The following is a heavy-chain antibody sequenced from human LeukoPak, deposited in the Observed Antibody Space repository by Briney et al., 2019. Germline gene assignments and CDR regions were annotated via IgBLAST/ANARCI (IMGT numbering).Heavy chain of an antibody. D-gene: IGHD6-6*01. Sequence: GGSLRLSCAVSGFTFSGFWVSWSRQAPGKGLEWVASINSDGSEGYYADVVKGRFTISRDNAKNSLYLQINSLRAEDTAVYYCARSSYSSSSSVWGQGTMVTVSS. CDR1: GFTFSGFW. CDR2: INSDGSEG. J-gene: IGHJ3*01. CDR3: ARSSYSSSSSV. V-gene: IGHV3-7*03.